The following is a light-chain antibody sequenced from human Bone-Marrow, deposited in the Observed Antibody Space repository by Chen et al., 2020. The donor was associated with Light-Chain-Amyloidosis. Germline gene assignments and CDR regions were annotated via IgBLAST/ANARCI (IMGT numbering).Light chain of an antibody. CDR3: QQYDTSPLT. Sequence: EIVLTQSPGTLSLSPGEGANLSCRASQTISSNYLTWYQPKLGQAPRLLIYGSSSRATGIPDRFTGSGSGADFTLTINRLGPEDFAMYYCQQYDTSPLTYGGGTKVEIK. V-gene: IGKV3-20*01. CDR2: GSS. J-gene: IGKJ4*01. CDR1: QTISSNY.